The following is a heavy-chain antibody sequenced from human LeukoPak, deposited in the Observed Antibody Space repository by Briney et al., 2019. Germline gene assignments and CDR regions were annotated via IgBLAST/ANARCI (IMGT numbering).Heavy chain of an antibody. CDR1: GFAFSSCA. V-gene: IGHV3-23*01. CDR2: ISGSGGST. CDR3: AKIPVAAAGTGY. Sequence: GGSLRLSCAASGFAFSSCAMSWVRQAPGKGLEWVSAISGSGGSTYYADSVKGRFTISRDNSKNTLYLQMNSLRAEDTAVYYCAKIPVAAAGTGYWGQGTLVTVSS. J-gene: IGHJ4*02. D-gene: IGHD6-13*01.